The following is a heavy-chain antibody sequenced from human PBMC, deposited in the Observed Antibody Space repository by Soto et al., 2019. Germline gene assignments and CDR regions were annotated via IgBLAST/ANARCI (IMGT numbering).Heavy chain of an antibody. V-gene: IGHV1-18*01. CDR3: ARVAPHIVVVTAINWFDP. CDR2: ISAYNGNT. CDR1: GYTFTSYG. Sequence: ASVKVSCKASGYTFTSYGIIWVRQAPGQGLEWMGWISAYNGNTNYAQKLQGRVTMTTDTSTSTAYMELRSLRSDDTAVYYCARVAPHIVVVTAINWFDPWGQGTLVTVSS. J-gene: IGHJ5*02. D-gene: IGHD2-21*02.